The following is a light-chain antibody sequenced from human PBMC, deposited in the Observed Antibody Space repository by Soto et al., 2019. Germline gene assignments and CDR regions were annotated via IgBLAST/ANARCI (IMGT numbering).Light chain of an antibody. CDR2: GAS. V-gene: IGKV3D-20*02. CDR1: QSVPRSY. J-gene: IGKJ5*01. CDR3: QQRFDWPKIT. Sequence: EIVLTHSPGTLSLSPGERATLSCRASQSVPRSYLAWYQQKPGQAPRLLIYGASSRATGIPARFSGSGSGTDFTLTISSLEPEDFGVFYCQQRFDWPKITFGQGTRLEIK.